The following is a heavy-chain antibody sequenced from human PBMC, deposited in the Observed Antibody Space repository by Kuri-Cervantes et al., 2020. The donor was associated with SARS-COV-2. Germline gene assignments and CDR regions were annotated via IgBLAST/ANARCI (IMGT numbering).Heavy chain of an antibody. V-gene: IGHV3-11*06. CDR2: ISSSRSYT. Sequence: GESLKISCAASGFTFSDYYMSWIRQAPGKGLEWVSYISSSRSYTNYADSVKGRFTISRDNAKNSLYLQMNSLRAEDTAVYYCARGSSGYDLTFDYWGQGTLVTVSS. CDR1: GFTFSDYY. D-gene: IGHD5-12*01. CDR3: ARGSSGYDLTFDY. J-gene: IGHJ4*02.